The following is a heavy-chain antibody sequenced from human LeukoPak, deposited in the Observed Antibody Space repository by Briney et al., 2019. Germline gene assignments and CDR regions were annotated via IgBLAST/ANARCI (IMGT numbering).Heavy chain of an antibody. CDR2: ISSSGSTI. CDR1: GFTFSDYY. CDR3: ARDRVSGWGYYGMDV. D-gene: IGHD5/OR15-5a*01. V-gene: IGHV3-11*04. Sequence: GGSLRLSCTASGFTFSDYYMSWIRQAPGKGLEWVSYISSSGSTIYYADSVKGRFTISRDNAKNSLYLQMNSLRAEDTAVYYCARDRVSGWGYYGMDVWGQGTTVTVSS. J-gene: IGHJ6*02.